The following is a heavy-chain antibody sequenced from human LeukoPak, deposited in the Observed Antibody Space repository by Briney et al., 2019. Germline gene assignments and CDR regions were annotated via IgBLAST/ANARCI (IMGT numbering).Heavy chain of an antibody. CDR1: GYTFTGYY. Sequence: ASVKVSCKASGYTFTGYYMNWVQQAPGQGLEWMGWINPDTGGTNYAQKFQGRVTMTRDTSISTAYMELSRLRSDDTAVYYCASGREYCSGGSCYSSDDAFDIWGQGTMVTVSS. D-gene: IGHD2-15*01. V-gene: IGHV1-2*02. J-gene: IGHJ3*02. CDR2: INPDTGGT. CDR3: ASGREYCSGGSCYSSDDAFDI.